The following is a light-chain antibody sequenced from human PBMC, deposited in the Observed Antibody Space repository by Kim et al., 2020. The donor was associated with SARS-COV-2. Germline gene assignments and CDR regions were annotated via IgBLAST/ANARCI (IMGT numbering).Light chain of an antibody. CDR1: SLRSYY. CDR3: NSRDSSGNVV. Sequence: DLGQTVRITCQGDSLRSYYASWYQQKPGQAPVLVIYGKNNRPSGIPDRFSGSSSGNTASLTITGAQAEDEADYYCNSRDSSGNVVFGGGTQLTVL. CDR2: GKN. V-gene: IGLV3-19*01. J-gene: IGLJ2*01.